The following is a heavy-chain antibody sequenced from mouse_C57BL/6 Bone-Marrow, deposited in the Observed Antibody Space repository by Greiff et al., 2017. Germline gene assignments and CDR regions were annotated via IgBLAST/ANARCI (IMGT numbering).Heavy chain of an antibody. V-gene: IGHV10-1*01. CDR1: GFSFNTYA. CDR3: VRLGRYYYGHYYAMDY. CDR2: IRSKSNNYAT. Sequence: DVKLVESGGGLVQPKGSLKLSCAASGFSFNTYAMNWVRQAPGKGLEWVARIRSKSNNYATYYADSVKDRFTISRDDSESMLYLQMNNLKTEDTAMYYCVRLGRYYYGHYYAMDYWGQGTSVTVSS. J-gene: IGHJ4*01. D-gene: IGHD2-1*01.